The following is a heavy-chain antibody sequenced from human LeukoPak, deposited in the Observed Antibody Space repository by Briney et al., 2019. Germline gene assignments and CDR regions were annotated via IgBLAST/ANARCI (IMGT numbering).Heavy chain of an antibody. CDR3: ARGEWDLLFDY. J-gene: IGHJ4*02. CDR2: IFYSGST. V-gene: IGHV4-59*01. D-gene: IGHD1-26*01. Sequence: SETLSLTCTVSGGSISGYYWSWIRQPPGRGLEWIGYIFYSGSTNYNPSLKSRVTISVDTSKNQFSLKLSSVTAADTAVYYCARGEWDLLFDYWGQGTLVTVSS. CDR1: GGSISGYY.